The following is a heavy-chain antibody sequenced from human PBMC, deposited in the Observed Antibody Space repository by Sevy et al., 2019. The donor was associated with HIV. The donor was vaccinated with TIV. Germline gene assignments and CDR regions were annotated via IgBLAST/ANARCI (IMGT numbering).Heavy chain of an antibody. D-gene: IGHD6-13*01. CDR2: IKQDGSVK. J-gene: IGHJ4*02. CDR3: VRAVAAAGSY. CDR1: GFTFSSYW. Sequence: GGSLRLSCAASGFTFSSYWMSWVRQAPGKGLEWVANIKQDGSVKYYVDSVKGRFTISSDNVKNSLYLQMNSLRAEDTALYYCVRAVAAAGSYWGQGTLVTVSS. V-gene: IGHV3-7*01.